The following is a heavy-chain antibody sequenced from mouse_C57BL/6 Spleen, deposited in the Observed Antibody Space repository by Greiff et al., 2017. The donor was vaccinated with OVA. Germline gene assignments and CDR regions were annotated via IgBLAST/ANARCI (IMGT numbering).Heavy chain of an antibody. CDR2: IYPGSGST. V-gene: IGHV1-55*01. D-gene: IGHD3-1*01. CDR3: ARSGKGPYYFDY. Sequence: QVQLQQPGAELVKPGASVKMSCKASGYTFTSYWITWVKQRPGQGLEWIGDIYPGSGSTNYNEKFKSKATLTVDTSSSTAYMQLSSLTSEDSAVYYCARSGKGPYYFDYWGQGTTLTVSS. CDR1: GYTFTSYW. J-gene: IGHJ2*01.